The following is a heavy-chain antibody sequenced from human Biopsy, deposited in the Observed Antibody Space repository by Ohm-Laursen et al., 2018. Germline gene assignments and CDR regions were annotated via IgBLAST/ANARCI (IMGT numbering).Heavy chain of an antibody. Sequence: SLRLSCAASGFTVSSYGMHWVRQAPGKGLEWVAVIWYDGSNKYYADSVKGRFTISRDNSKNTLFLQMNNLRAEDTAVYYCARDRYYGSANYFGYYNMDVWGQGTTVTVSS. CDR2: IWYDGSNK. CDR3: ARDRYYGSANYFGYYNMDV. D-gene: IGHD3-10*01. J-gene: IGHJ6*02. CDR1: GFTVSSYG. V-gene: IGHV3-33*01.